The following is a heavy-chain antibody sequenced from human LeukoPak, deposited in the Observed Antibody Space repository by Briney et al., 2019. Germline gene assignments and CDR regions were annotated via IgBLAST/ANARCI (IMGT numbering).Heavy chain of an antibody. CDR1: GFTFSSYA. D-gene: IGHD2-15*01. CDR2: ISYDGSNK. V-gene: IGHV3-30*04. Sequence: GGSLSLSCAASGFTFSSYAMHWVRQAPGKGLDWVGGISYDGSNKYYADSVKGRFTISRDNSKNTLYLQMNSLRAEDTAVYYCARDRAVVVAALYYYYYGMDVWGKGTTVTVSS. CDR3: ARDRAVVVAALYYYYYGMDV. J-gene: IGHJ6*04.